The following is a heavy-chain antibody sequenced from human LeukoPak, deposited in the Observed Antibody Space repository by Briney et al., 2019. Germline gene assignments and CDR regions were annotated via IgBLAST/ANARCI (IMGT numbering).Heavy chain of an antibody. CDR2: ISCSGSTK. CDR3: ARGGWNGVYCSESMSFDY. D-gene: IGHD3-10*01. J-gene: IGHJ4*02. Sequence: GGSLRLSCAASGFTFSDYYMRWIRQAPGKGLEWVSDISCSGSTKYYADSVKGRFTISRDNAKNPLYLQMNSLRAEDTAVYYCARGGWNGVYCSESMSFDYWGQGTLVTVSS. V-gene: IGHV3-11*01. CDR1: GFTFSDYY.